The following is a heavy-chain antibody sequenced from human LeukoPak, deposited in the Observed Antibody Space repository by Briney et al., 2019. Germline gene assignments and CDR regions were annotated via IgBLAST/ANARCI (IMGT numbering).Heavy chain of an antibody. CDR1: GFTFSDYH. Sequence: GGSQRLSCAASGFTFSDYHMNWVRQAPGKGLEWVSSISGSTSHIYYADSARGRFTISRDNAKNSLFLQMNSLKIEDTAIYFCAKAGGTNDLPDWGQGTLVTVSS. CDR2: ISGSTSHI. V-gene: IGHV3-21*01. D-gene: IGHD3-16*01. J-gene: IGHJ4*02. CDR3: AKAGGTNDLPD.